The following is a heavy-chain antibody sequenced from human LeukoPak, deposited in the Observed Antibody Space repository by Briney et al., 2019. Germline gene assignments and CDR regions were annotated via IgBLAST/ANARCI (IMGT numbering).Heavy chain of an antibody. CDR2: IYTSGST. CDR3: XXDASGWEPTTSYLYYYYXXMDV. D-gene: IGHD1-26*01. J-gene: IGHJ6*03. CDR1: GGSISSGSYY. Sequence: SETLSLTCTVSGGSISSGSYYWSWIRQPAGKGLEWIGRIYTSGSTNYNPSLKSRVTISVDTSKNQFSLKLSSVTAADTAVYYXXXDASGWEPTTSYLYYYYXXMDVWGKGTTVTVSS. V-gene: IGHV4-61*02.